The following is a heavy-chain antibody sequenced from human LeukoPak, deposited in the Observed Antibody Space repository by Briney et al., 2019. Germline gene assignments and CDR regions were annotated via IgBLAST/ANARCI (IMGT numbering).Heavy chain of an antibody. V-gene: IGHV1-2*06. Sequence: ASVKVSCKASGYTFTGYYMHWVRQAPGQGLEWMGRINPNSGGTNYAQKFQGRVTMTRDTSISTAYMELSRLRSDDTAVYYCARSAQISSTSSLGMDVWGQGTTVTVSS. D-gene: IGHD2-2*01. J-gene: IGHJ6*02. CDR3: ARSAQISSTSSLGMDV. CDR2: INPNSGGT. CDR1: GYTFTGYY.